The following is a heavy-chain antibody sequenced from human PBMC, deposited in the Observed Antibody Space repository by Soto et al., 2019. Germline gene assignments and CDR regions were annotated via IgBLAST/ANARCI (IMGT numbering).Heavy chain of an antibody. CDR2: INHSGST. V-gene: IGHV4-34*01. CDR3: ARGLGIWYYYGMDV. CDR1: GGSFSGYY. Sequence: SETLSLTCAVYGGSFSGYYWSWIRQPPGKGLEWIGEINHSGSTNYNPSLKSRVTISVDTSKNQSSLKLSSVTAADTAVYYCARGLGIWYYYGMDVWGQGTTVTVSS. J-gene: IGHJ6*02. D-gene: IGHD3-16*01.